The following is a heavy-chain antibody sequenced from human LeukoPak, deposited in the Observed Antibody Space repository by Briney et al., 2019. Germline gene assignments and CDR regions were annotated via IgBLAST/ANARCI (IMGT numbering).Heavy chain of an antibody. Sequence: ASVKVSCKASGYTFTSYGINWVRQAPGQGLEWMGWISAYSGNTNYAQKLQGRVTMTTDTSTSTAYMELRSLRSDDTAVYYCVRDHYDYVWGSLSPIDYWGQGTLVTVSS. CDR3: VRDHYDYVWGSLSPIDY. J-gene: IGHJ4*02. CDR1: GYTFTSYG. D-gene: IGHD3-16*01. CDR2: ISAYSGNT. V-gene: IGHV1-18*01.